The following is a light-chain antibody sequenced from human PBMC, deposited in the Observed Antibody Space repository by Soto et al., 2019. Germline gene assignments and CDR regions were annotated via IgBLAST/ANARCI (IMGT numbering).Light chain of an antibody. CDR3: QQYATFPRT. CDR2: RAS. CDR1: QSIIRW. V-gene: IGKV1-5*03. J-gene: IGKJ1*01. Sequence: IQITQSPGTLSRSGGARNTINSLASQSIIRWLAWYQQKPGKAPKLLMYRASTLESGVPSRFSGSGSGTEFTYTFGRLQPDDFPTYHCQQYATFPRTFGQGTRVDIK.